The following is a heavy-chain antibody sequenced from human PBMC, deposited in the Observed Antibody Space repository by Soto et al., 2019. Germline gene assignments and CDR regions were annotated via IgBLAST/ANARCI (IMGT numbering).Heavy chain of an antibody. J-gene: IGHJ4*02. Sequence: QVQLVQSGAEVRTPGASVKVSCKASGYTFTSYDINWVRQATGQGPEWMGWMNPDSGNTGYVQKFQGRVTMTRNTAISTAYMELSSLRSEDTAVYNCARSFGGCNVNFDYWCQGTLVTVSS. CDR1: GYTFTSYD. V-gene: IGHV1-8*01. CDR2: MNPDSGNT. D-gene: IGHD3-3*01. CDR3: ARSFGGCNVNFDY.